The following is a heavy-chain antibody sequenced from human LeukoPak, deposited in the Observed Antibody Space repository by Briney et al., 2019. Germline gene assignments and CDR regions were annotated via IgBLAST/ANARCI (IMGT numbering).Heavy chain of an antibody. V-gene: IGHV3-21*01. CDR1: EFTFSSYN. Sequence: GGSLRLSCAASEFTFSSYNMNWARQAPGKGLEWVSSISSSSKYIYYADSVKGRFTISRDNAKNSLYLQMNSLRAEDTAVYYCAREPFWSGYFSNLHFDYWGRGTLVTVSS. J-gene: IGHJ4*02. CDR2: ISSSSKYI. CDR3: AREPFWSGYFSNLHFDY. D-gene: IGHD3-3*01.